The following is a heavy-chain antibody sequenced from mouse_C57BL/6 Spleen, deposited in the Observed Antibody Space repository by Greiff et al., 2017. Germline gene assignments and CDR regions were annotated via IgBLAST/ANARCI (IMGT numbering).Heavy chain of an antibody. V-gene: IGHV1-69*01. CDR1: GYTFTSYW. Sequence: QVQLQQPGAELVMPGASVKLSCKASGYTFTSYWMHWVKQRPGQGLEWIGEIDPSDSYTNYNQKFQGKSTLTVDKSSSTAYMQLSSLTSEDSAVYYCARAGYDGYSSWYCDVWGTGTTVTVSS. CDR3: ARAGYDGYSSWYCDV. D-gene: IGHD2-3*01. J-gene: IGHJ1*03. CDR2: IDPSDSYT.